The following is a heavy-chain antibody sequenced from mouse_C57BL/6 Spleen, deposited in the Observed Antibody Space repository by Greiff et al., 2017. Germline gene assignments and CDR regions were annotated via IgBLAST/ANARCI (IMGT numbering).Heavy chain of an antibody. CDR3: ARLSNYSFDY. Sequence: VQLQQPGAELVKPGASVKLSCKASGYTFTSYWMQWVKQRPGQGLEWIGEIDPSDSYTNYNQKFKGKATLTVDTSSSTAYMQLSSLTSEDSAVYYCARLSNYSFDYWGQGTTLTVSS. CDR2: IDPSDSYT. CDR1: GYTFTSYW. V-gene: IGHV1-50*01. D-gene: IGHD2-5*01. J-gene: IGHJ2*01.